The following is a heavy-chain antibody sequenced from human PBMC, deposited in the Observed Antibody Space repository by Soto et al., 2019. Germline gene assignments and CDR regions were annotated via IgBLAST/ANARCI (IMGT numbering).Heavy chain of an antibody. V-gene: IGHV4-31*03. D-gene: IGHD3-10*01. CDR1: GGSISSGGYY. CDR2: IYYSGST. Sequence: SETLSLTCTVSGGSISSGGYYWSWIRQHPGKGLEWIGYIYYSGSTYYNPSLKNRVTISVDTSKNQFSLKLSSVTAADTAVYYCARELRFGEDYYGMDVWGQGTTVTVSS. CDR3: ARELRFGEDYYGMDV. J-gene: IGHJ6*02.